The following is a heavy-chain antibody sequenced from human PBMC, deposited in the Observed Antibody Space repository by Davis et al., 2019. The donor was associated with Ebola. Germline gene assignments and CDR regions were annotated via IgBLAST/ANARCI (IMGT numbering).Heavy chain of an antibody. CDR3: ARQISPGVVIIGVDY. J-gene: IGHJ4*02. Sequence: ASVKVSCKASGYTFTDYYMHWARQAPGQGLEWMGWINPNSGGTNYAQKFQGRVTMTRDTSISTAYMELSRLRSDDTAVYYCARQISPGVVIIGVDYWGQGTLVTVSS. CDR1: GYTFTDYY. D-gene: IGHD3-3*01. CDR2: INPNSGGT. V-gene: IGHV1-2*02.